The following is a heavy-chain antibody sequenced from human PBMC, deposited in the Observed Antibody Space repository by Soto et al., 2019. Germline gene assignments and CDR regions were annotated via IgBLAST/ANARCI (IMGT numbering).Heavy chain of an antibody. V-gene: IGHV1-69*13. CDR3: ARHDCISTSCYYYYYYSIDF. Sequence: ASVKVSCKTSGGTFSIYSISWVRQAPGQGLEWMGGIIPIFDTANYAQKFQGRVTITADESTSTAYMELSSLRSEDTAVYYCARHDCISTSCYYYYYYSIDFWGQGTTVTVSS. CDR1: GGTFSIYS. D-gene: IGHD2-2*01. J-gene: IGHJ6*02. CDR2: IIPIFDTA.